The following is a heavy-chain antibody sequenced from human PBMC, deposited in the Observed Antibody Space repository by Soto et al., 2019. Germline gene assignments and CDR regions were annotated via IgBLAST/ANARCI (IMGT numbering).Heavy chain of an antibody. D-gene: IGHD2-2*01. V-gene: IGHV3-74*01. J-gene: IGHJ5*02. Sequence: GGSLRLSCAASGFTFSSYWMHWVRQAPGKGLVWVSRINSDGSSTSYADSVKGRFTISRDNAKNTLYLQMNSLRAEDTAVYCCARARVVVVPPAFDPWGQGTLVTVSS. CDR2: INSDGSST. CDR3: ARARVVVVPPAFDP. CDR1: GFTFSSYW.